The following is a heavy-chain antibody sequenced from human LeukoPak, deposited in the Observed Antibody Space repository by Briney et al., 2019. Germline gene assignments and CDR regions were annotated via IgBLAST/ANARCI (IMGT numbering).Heavy chain of an antibody. CDR3: AKEMPGVFDY. CDR2: IIESGGST. V-gene: IGHV3-11*01. CDR1: GFTVRDSD. Sequence: SGGSLRLSCAASGFTVRDSDMSWIRQAPGKGLEWVSYIIESGGSTYYADSVTGRFTISRDNSKNTLYLQMNSLRAEDTAIYYCAKEMPGVFDYWGQGTLVTVSS. D-gene: IGHD2-2*01. J-gene: IGHJ4*02.